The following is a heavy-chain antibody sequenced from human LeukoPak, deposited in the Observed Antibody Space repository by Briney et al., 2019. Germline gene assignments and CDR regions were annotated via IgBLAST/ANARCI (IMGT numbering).Heavy chain of an antibody. D-gene: IGHD3-3*01. Sequence: SETLSLTCTVSGGSISSGGYYWSWIRQHPGKGLEWIGYIYYSGSAYYNPSLKSRVTISVDTSENQFSLKLSSVTAADTAVYYCATLLRDFWSGSQNWFDPWGQGTLVTVSS. J-gene: IGHJ5*02. CDR2: IYYSGSA. CDR3: ATLLRDFWSGSQNWFDP. CDR1: GGSISSGGYY. V-gene: IGHV4-31*03.